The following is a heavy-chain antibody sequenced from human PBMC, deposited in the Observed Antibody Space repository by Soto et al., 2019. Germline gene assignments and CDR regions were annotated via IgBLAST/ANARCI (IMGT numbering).Heavy chain of an antibody. CDR1: GFTFSTDS. V-gene: IGHV3-48*01. J-gene: IGHJ4*02. CDR3: ARFFGSGFDY. Sequence: EVQLVESGGGLVQPGGSLRLSCVASGFTFSTDSMNWVRQAPGKGLEWVAHISTSGATRYYADSVKGRFTISRDNAKTSLYLQMDSLRSGDTAVYYCARFFGSGFDYWGEGTLVTVSS. CDR2: ISTSGATR. D-gene: IGHD6-19*01.